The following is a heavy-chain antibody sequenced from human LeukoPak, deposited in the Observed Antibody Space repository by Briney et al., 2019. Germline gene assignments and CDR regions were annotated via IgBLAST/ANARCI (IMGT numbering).Heavy chain of an antibody. D-gene: IGHD2-15*01. J-gene: IGHJ3*02. CDR2: TNWNGGST. CDR3: ARDGSGVGYCSGGSCSGTFDI. V-gene: IGHV3-20*04. Sequence: GGSLRLSCAASGFKFDDFGMSWIRQAPGKGLEWVAGTNWNGGSTGYADSVKGRFTISRDNAKNSLYLQTNSLRAEDTAVYYCARDGSGVGYCSGGSCSGTFDIWGQGTMVTVSS. CDR1: GFKFDDFG.